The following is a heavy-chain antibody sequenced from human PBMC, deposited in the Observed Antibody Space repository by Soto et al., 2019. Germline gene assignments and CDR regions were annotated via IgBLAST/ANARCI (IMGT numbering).Heavy chain of an antibody. J-gene: IGHJ3*02. CDR1: GGTFSSYA. Sequence: SVKVSCKASGGTFSSYAISWVRQAPGQGLEWMGGIIPIFGTANYAQKFQGRATITADESTSTAYMELTSLRSEDTAVYYRARETGSNGYDAFDIWGQGTMVTVSS. CDR2: IIPIFGTA. CDR3: ARETGSNGYDAFDI. D-gene: IGHD5-12*01. V-gene: IGHV1-69*13.